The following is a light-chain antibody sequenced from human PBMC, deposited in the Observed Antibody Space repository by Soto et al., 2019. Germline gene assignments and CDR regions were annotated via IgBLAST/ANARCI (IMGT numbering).Light chain of an antibody. CDR1: QAVGYN. Sequence: EVVMTQSPATLYVSPGERVTLSCRASQAVGYNLAWYQHKPGQAPRLLIYGASTRVTGIPTRFSGSGSGTDFTLTISSLEPEDFGVYYCQQRSKWVTFGRGTKVEIK. CDR2: GAS. CDR3: QQRSKWVT. J-gene: IGKJ4*01. V-gene: IGKV3-15*01.